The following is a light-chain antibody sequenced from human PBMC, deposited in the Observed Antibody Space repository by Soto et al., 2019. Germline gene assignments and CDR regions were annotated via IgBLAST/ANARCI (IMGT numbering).Light chain of an antibody. CDR3: QQRDSWPLT. V-gene: IGKV3-11*01. CDR2: DVS. J-gene: IGKJ4*01. Sequence: EIVLTQSPAILPLSPGERATLYCRASQSVRRDLAWYQQKPGQAPRLLIYDVSDRATGVPARFSGSGSGTDFTLTISSLEPEDSAVYYCQQRDSWPLTFGGGTKGEIK. CDR1: QSVRRD.